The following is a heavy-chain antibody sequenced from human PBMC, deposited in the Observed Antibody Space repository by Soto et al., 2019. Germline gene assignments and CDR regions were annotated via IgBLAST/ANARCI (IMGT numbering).Heavy chain of an antibody. Sequence: QVPLVQSGAEVKKPGASVKVSCKASGYTFTSYGISWVRQAPGQGLEWMGWISAYNGNTNYAQKLQGRVTMTTDTSTSTAYMELRSLRSDATAVYYCARDHPGYCSSTSCSGFDYWGQGTLVTVSS. CDR2: ISAYNGNT. J-gene: IGHJ4*02. V-gene: IGHV1-18*01. CDR1: GYTFTSYG. D-gene: IGHD2-2*01. CDR3: ARDHPGYCSSTSCSGFDY.